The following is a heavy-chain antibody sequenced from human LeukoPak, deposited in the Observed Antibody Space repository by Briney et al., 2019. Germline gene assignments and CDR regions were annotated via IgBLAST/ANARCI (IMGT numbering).Heavy chain of an antibody. CDR2: IWYDGSNK. CDR1: GFTFSSYG. V-gene: IGHV3-30*02. CDR3: AKDQSSFCSRSSCYALHY. D-gene: IGHD2-2*01. J-gene: IGHJ4*02. Sequence: GGSLRLSCAASGFTFSSYGMHWVRQAPGTGLEWVAVIWYDGSNKYYADSMKGRFTISRDNSKNTPYLQMNSLRTEDTAVYYCAKDQSSFCSRSSCYALHYWGQGTLVTVSS.